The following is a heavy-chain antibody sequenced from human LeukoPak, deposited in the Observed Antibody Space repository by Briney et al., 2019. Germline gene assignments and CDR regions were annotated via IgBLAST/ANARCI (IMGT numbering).Heavy chain of an antibody. CDR1: GYIFTSYG. D-gene: IGHD3-16*01. CDR2: TSAYNGDT. CDR3: ATGGM. Sequence: ASVKVSCKTSGYIFTSYGISWVRQAPGQGLEWMGWTSAYNGDTNYPQKVQDRVTMTIDTSTTTAYMELRSLRSDDTAVYYCATGGMWGQGTLVTVSS. V-gene: IGHV1-18*01. J-gene: IGHJ4*02.